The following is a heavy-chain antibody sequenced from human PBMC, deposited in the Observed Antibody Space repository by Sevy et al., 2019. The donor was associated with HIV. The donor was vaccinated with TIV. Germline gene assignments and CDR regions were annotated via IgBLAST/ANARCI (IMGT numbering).Heavy chain of an antibody. CDR1: GFILSGSA. CDR2: IRMKANSYAT. CDR3: TTYLGYCRSTSCHYYFDN. V-gene: IGHV3-73*01. D-gene: IGHD2-2*03. J-gene: IGHJ4*02. Sequence: GGSLRLSCAASGFILSGSALHWVRQASGKGLEWVGRIRMKANSYATAYAASVKGRFTISRDDSKNSAYLQMNSLKTEDTAVYYCTTYLGYCRSTSCHYYFDNWGQGTLVTVSS.